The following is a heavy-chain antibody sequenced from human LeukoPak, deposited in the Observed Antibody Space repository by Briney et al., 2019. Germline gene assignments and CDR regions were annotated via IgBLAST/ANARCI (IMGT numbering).Heavy chain of an antibody. V-gene: IGHV4-30-2*01. CDR3: ARGIPNSSSWYNYYYGMDV. J-gene: IGHJ6*02. CDR2: IYHSGST. Sequence: SSETLSLTCAVSGGSISSGGYSWSWIRQPPGKGLEWIGYIYHSGSTYYNPSLKSRVTISVDRSKNQFSLKLSSVTAADTAVYYCARGIPNSSSWYNYYYGMDVWGQGTTVTVSS. CDR1: GGSISSGGYS. D-gene: IGHD6-13*01.